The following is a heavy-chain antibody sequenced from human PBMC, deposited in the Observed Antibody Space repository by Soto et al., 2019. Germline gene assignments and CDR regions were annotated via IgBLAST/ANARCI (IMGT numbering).Heavy chain of an antibody. V-gene: IGHV1-2*02. CDR1: GYTFTDFY. J-gene: IGHJ5*02. Sequence: ASVKVSCKASGYTFTDFYIHWVRQAPGQGLEWMGWINPKSGNTKYEQKFQARVTMTRDTSISTAYMEVSRLTSDDTAVYYCAKDPQASYNWFDPWGQGTRGTVSA. D-gene: IGHD2-15*01. CDR3: AKDPQASYNWFDP. CDR2: INPKSGNT.